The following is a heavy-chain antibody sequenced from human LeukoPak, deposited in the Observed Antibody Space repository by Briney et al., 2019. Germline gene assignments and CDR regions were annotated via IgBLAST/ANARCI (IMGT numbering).Heavy chain of an antibody. CDR2: ISYDGSNK. CDR1: GFTFSSYA. Sequence: GGSLRLSCAASGFTFSSYAMHWVRQAPGKGLESVAVISYDGSNKYYADSVKGRFTISRDNSKNTLYLQMNSLRAEDTAVYYCARVAIDISTDIWGQGTMVTVSS. CDR3: ARVAIDISTDI. J-gene: IGHJ3*02. V-gene: IGHV3-30-3*01. D-gene: IGHD3-3*02.